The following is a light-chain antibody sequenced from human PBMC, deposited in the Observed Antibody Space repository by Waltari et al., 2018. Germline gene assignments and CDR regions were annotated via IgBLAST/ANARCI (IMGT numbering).Light chain of an antibody. J-gene: IGKJ4*01. CDR3: QQANSLPL. CDR2: AAS. Sequence: DIQMTQSPSSVSASVGDRVTITCRASQGISTWLGWNQQKPGKAPKPLVYAASSLQSGVPSRFSGSGSGTEFTLTISSLQPEDFATYYCQQANSLPLFGGGTKVEIK. V-gene: IGKV1-12*01. CDR1: QGISTW.